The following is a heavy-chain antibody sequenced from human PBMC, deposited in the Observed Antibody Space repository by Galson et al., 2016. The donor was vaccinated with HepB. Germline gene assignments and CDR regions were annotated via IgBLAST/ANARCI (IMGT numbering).Heavy chain of an antibody. CDR2: MSSRGIYT. V-gene: IGHV3-11*06. D-gene: IGHD3-10*01. CDR3: ARGGGITMVRGVMPGWFDP. Sequence: SLRLSCAASGFPFSDYYMTWIRQTPGKGLEWVTHMSSRGIYTKYADSVKGRFTISRDYTKNSLYLQMNSLRAEDTAVYYCARGGGITMVRGVMPGWFDPWGQGTLVTVSS. J-gene: IGHJ5*02. CDR1: GFPFSDYY.